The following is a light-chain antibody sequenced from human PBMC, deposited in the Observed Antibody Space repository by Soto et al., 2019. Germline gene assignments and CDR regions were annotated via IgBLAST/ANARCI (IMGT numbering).Light chain of an antibody. CDR1: SSDVGSYNL. Sequence: QSVQTQPASVSGSPGQSITISCTGTSSDVGSYNLVSWYQQHPGKAPKLMIYEVSKRPSGVSNRFSGSKSGNTASLTISGLQAEDEADYYCCSSAGSSTLIFGTGTKVTVL. CDR3: CSSAGSSTLI. CDR2: EVS. V-gene: IGLV2-23*02. J-gene: IGLJ1*01.